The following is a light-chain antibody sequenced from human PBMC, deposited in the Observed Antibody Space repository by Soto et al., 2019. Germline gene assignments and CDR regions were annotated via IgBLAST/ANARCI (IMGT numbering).Light chain of an antibody. Sequence: EIVLTQSPDTLSLSPGERVTLSCRASQSVTNNYLAWYQQKPGQGPRLLIHGASSRAADTPDRFSGSGSGTVFTLTISRLEPEDFALYYCHQYGATPGTFGQGTKLDIK. J-gene: IGKJ1*01. CDR1: QSVTNNY. CDR2: GAS. V-gene: IGKV3-20*01. CDR3: HQYGATPGT.